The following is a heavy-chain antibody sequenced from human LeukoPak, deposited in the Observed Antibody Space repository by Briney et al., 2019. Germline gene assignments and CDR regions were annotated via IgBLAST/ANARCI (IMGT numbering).Heavy chain of an antibody. CDR3: ARDVDYYDSSGYFPPYFDY. V-gene: IGHV3-30*02. CDR2: IRYDGSNK. Sequence: GGSLRLSCAASGFTFSSYGMHWVRQAPGKGLEWVAFIRYDGSNKYYADSVKGRFTISRDNSKNTLYLQMNSLRAEDTAVYYCARDVDYYDSSGYFPPYFDYWGQGTLVTVSS. J-gene: IGHJ4*02. D-gene: IGHD3-22*01. CDR1: GFTFSSYG.